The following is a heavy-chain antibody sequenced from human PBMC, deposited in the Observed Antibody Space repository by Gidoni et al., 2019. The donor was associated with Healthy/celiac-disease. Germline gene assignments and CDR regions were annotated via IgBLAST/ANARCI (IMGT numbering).Heavy chain of an antibody. CDR2: MNPNSGNT. J-gene: IGHJ6*02. V-gene: IGHV1-8*01. CDR1: GYTFTSYD. CDR3: ARGRRWAVTREGHYYGMDV. Sequence: QVQLVQSGAEVKKPGASVKVSCKASGYTFTSYDINWVRQATGQGLEWMGWMNPNSGNTGYAQKFQGRVTMTRNTSISTAYMELSSLRSEDTAVYYCARGRRWAVTREGHYYGMDVWGQGTTVTVSS. D-gene: IGHD4-4*01.